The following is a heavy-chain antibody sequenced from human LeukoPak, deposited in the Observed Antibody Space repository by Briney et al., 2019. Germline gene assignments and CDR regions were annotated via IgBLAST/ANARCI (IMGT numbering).Heavy chain of an antibody. CDR3: AKTYGSGSF. D-gene: IGHD3-10*01. V-gene: IGHV3-23*01. CDR1: GFTFSSYA. CDR2: ISASGGST. J-gene: IGHJ4*02. Sequence: QTGGSLRLSCAASGFTFSSYAMSWVRQAPGKGLEWVSSISASGGSTYYADSVKGRFTISRDNSKNTLYLQMNSLRAEDTAVYFCAKTYGSGSFWGQGTLVTVSS.